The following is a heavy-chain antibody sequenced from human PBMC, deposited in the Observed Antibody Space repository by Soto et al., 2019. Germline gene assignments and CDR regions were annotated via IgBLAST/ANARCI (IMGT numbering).Heavy chain of an antibody. CDR2: IYYSGST. CDR3: ARENYDSSGYYYYYYGMDV. J-gene: IGHJ6*02. D-gene: IGHD3-22*01. V-gene: IGHV4-31*03. Sequence: PSETLSLTCTVSGCSISSGGYYWSWIRQHPGKGLEWIGYIYYSGSTYYNPSLKSRVTISVDTSKNQFSLKLSSVTAADTAVYYCARENYDSSGYYYYYYGMDVWGQGTTVTVSS. CDR1: GCSISSGGYY.